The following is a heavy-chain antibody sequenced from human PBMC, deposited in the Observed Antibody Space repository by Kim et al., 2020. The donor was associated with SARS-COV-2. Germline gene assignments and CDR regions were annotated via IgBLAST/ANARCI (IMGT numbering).Heavy chain of an antibody. Sequence: VKGRFTISRDNAKNSLYLQMNSLRAEDTAVYYCARDARPSILRLGWFDPWGQGTLVTVSS. CDR3: ARDARPSILRLGWFDP. V-gene: IGHV3-11*05. D-gene: IGHD3-16*01. J-gene: IGHJ5*02.